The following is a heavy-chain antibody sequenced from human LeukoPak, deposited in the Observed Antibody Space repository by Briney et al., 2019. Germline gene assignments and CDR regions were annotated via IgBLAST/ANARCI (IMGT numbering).Heavy chain of an antibody. CDR2: VSGSAGST. CDR1: GFTFSNFA. J-gene: IGHJ4*02. D-gene: IGHD6-13*01. CDR3: AREEAIAAGGTFFDY. Sequence: GGSLRLSCAASGFTFSNFAMTWVRQAPGKGLEWVSGVSGSAGSTYYADSVKGRFTISRDNSKNTLYLQMNSLRAVDTAVYYCAREEAIAAGGTFFDYWGQGALVTVSS. V-gene: IGHV3-23*01.